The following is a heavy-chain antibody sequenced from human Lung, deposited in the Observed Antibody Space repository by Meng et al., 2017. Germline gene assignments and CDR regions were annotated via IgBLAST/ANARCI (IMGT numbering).Heavy chain of an antibody. CDR3: ARGPTTMAHDFDY. CDR1: GGAFSDYY. Sequence: QVHLPQWGAGLLKPSETLTLTCVVSGGAFSDYYWSWIRHTPGKGLEWIGEINHSGSTNYNPSLESRATISVDTSQNNLSLKLSSVTAADSAVYYCARGPTTMAHDFDYWGQGTLVTVSS. D-gene: IGHD4-11*01. V-gene: IGHV4-34*01. CDR2: INHSGST. J-gene: IGHJ4*02.